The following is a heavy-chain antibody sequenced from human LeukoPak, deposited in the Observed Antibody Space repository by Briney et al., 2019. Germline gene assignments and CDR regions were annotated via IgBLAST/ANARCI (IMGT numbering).Heavy chain of an antibody. D-gene: IGHD4-23*01. CDR3: AKEGTTTVVTPVDYFQH. Sequence: GGSLRLSCAASGFTISSCAMSWVRQAPGKGLEWVSAINSVGSTYYADSVKGRFTISRDNSKNTLYLQMNSLRAEDTAVYYCAKEGTTTVVTPVDYFQHWGQGTLVTVSS. CDR2: INSVGST. V-gene: IGHV3-23*01. J-gene: IGHJ1*01. CDR1: GFTISSCA.